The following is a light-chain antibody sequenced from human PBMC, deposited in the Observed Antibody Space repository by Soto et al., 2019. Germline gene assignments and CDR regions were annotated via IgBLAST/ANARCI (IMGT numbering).Light chain of an antibody. V-gene: IGKV3-11*01. CDR1: QSVSSS. CDR3: QQRSNWPLT. CDR2: DAS. J-gene: IGKJ4*01. Sequence: IVLTQSPATLSLSPGERATLSCRSSQSVSSSLAWYQQKPGQTPRLLIYDASNRATGIPARFNGSGSRTDFTLTVSRLEPEDFAVYYCQQRSNWPLTFGGGTKVEIK.